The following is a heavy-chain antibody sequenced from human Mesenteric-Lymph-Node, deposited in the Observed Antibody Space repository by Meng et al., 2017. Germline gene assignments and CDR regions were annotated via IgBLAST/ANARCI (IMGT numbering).Heavy chain of an antibody. CDR2: IYTGGST. J-gene: IGHJ2*01. Sequence: QLQPQGSGPGLLKPSQTLSLTCTVSGGSISSSNYYWSWIRQPPGKGLEWSGHIYTGGSTYYNPSLKSRITISVDTSKNQFSLKLSSVTAADTAVYYCARGQKGYFDLWGRGTLVTVSS. CDR3: ARGQKGYFDL. V-gene: IGHV4-30-4*01. CDR1: GGSISSSNYY.